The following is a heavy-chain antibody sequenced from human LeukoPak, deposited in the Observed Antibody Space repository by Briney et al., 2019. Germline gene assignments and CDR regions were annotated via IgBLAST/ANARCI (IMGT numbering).Heavy chain of an antibody. Sequence: LPGGSLRLSCAVSGFTFSNYAMNWVRQAPGKGLDWVSTIGGDGEKTYYADSVKGRFTISRDNSKNTLYLQMSSLRVEDTAVNYCARTVAAECWGQGTLVTVSS. CDR2: IGGDGEKT. CDR1: GFTFSNYA. J-gene: IGHJ4*02. CDR3: ARTVAAEC. V-gene: IGHV3-23*01. D-gene: IGHD6-19*01.